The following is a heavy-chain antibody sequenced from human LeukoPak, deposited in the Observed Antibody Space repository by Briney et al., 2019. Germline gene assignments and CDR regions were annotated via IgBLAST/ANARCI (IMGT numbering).Heavy chain of an antibody. CDR1: GGSIRSSYYY. Sequence: SETLSLTCTVSGGSIRSSYYYWGWIRQPPGKGLEWIGYIYYSGSTNYNPSLKSRVTISVDTSKNQFSLKLSSVTAADTAVYYCLQGSSSGDYWGQGTLVTVSS. V-gene: IGHV4-61*05. J-gene: IGHJ4*02. D-gene: IGHD6-25*01. CDR3: LQGSSSGDY. CDR2: IYYSGST.